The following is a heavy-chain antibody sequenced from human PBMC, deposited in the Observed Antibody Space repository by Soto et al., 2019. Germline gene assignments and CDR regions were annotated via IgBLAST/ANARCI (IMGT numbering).Heavy chain of an antibody. J-gene: IGHJ5*02. CDR2: IVVGSGNT. Sequence: SVRVSCKASGFTFTSSAVQWVRQARGQRLEWIGWIVVGSGNTNYAQKFQERVTITRDMSTSTAYMELSSLRSEDTAVYYCAAPSLAWTGDWLDPWGQGTLVTVSS. CDR3: AAPSLAWTGDWLDP. CDR1: GFTFTSSA. D-gene: IGHD1-1*01. V-gene: IGHV1-58*01.